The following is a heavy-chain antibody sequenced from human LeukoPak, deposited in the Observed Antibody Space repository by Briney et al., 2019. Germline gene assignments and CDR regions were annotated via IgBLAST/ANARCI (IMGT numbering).Heavy chain of an antibody. Sequence: PGGSLRLSCAASGFTFSSYAMSWVRQAPGKGLEWVSGISGSGGNTFYADSVKGRFTISRDNSKNTLYLQMNSLRAEDTAVYYCAKENGAAVISHFDYGGQGTLVTVSS. D-gene: IGHD2-21*01. CDR1: GFTFSSYA. CDR3: AKENGAAVISHFDY. CDR2: ISGSGGNT. V-gene: IGHV3-23*01. J-gene: IGHJ4*02.